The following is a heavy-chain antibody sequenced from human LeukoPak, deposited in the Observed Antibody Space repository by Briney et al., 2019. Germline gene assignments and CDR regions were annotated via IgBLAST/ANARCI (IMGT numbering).Heavy chain of an antibody. CDR1: GGSMNNFY. CDR3: VRLPLRGRSGFSYYMDV. Sequence: SGTLSLTCTVSGGSMNNFYWTWIRQPPGKALECVGYIYYSGSTNHNPSLESRVTISLDTSKKQVSLRVSSMTAADTAVYFCVRLPLRGRSGFSYYMDVWGKGTTVTVSS. CDR2: IYYSGST. D-gene: IGHD5-12*01. V-gene: IGHV4-59*01. J-gene: IGHJ6*03.